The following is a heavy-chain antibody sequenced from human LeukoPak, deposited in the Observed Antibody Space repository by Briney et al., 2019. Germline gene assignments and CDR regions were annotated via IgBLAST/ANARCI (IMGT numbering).Heavy chain of an antibody. J-gene: IGHJ4*02. CDR3: VRLRRNSDRSGYYYFYNY. CDR1: GFTFSDYS. Sequence: GGSLRLSCAVSGFTFSDYSINWVRQAPGKGLEWVSSITPSSTSIYYADAVKGRFTISRDNAKSSLYLQMNSLRAEDTARYYCVRLRRNSDRSGYYYFYNYWGQGIQVTVSS. D-gene: IGHD3-22*01. CDR2: ITPSSTSI. V-gene: IGHV3-21*06.